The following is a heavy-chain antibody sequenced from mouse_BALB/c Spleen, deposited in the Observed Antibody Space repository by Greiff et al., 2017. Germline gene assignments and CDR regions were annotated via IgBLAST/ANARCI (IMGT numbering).Heavy chain of an antibody. CDR3: ARDRNYYGSSYVRYAMDY. Sequence: EVKLMESGGGLVKPGGSLKLSCAASGFTFSDYYMYWVRQTPEKRLEWVATISDGGSYTYYPDSVKGRFTISRDNAKNNLYLQMSSLKSEDTAMYYCARDRNYYGSSYVRYAMDYWGQGTSVTVSS. CDR1: GFTFSDYY. V-gene: IGHV5-4*02. J-gene: IGHJ4*01. CDR2: ISDGGSYT. D-gene: IGHD1-1*01.